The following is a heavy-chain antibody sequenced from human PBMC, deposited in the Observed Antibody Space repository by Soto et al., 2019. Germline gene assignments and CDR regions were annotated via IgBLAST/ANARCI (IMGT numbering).Heavy chain of an antibody. V-gene: IGHV3-30*18. Sequence: QVHLVESGGGVVQPGKSLRLSCAASEFPFSSYAMHWVRQPPGKGLECVALISDDGSSNYYADSVKGRFAISRDNSKNTLFLQMSSLRAEDTAVYYCAKLPYGDYAEFDYWGQGTLVTVSS. CDR3: AKLPYGDYAEFDY. CDR2: ISDDGSSN. D-gene: IGHD4-17*01. J-gene: IGHJ4*02. CDR1: EFPFSSYA.